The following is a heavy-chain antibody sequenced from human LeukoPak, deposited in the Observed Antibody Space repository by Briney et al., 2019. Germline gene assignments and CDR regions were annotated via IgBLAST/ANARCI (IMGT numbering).Heavy chain of an antibody. CDR1: GGSISGYY. V-gene: IGHV4-59*01. D-gene: IGHD3-3*01. CDR3: ARAGYDFWSGYRGPDYFDL. Sequence: PSETLSLTCTVSGGSISGYYWSWIRQPPGMPLEWIGYMYYSGNTNYNPSLKSRVTISVDTSKSQFSLKLRFVTAADTAVYYCARAGYDFWSGYRGPDYFDLWGQGTLATVSS. CDR2: MYYSGNT. J-gene: IGHJ4*02.